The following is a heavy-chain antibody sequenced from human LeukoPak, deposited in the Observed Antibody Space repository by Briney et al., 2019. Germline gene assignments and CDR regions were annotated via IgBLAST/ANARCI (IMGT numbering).Heavy chain of an antibody. Sequence: GGSLRLSCAASGFTFSSYAMHWVRQAPGKGLEWVAIIWLGGSDKYSADSVKGRFTIYRDNPKNTLYLQMNSLRPEDTAVYYCANRGETSSWKYIDSWGQGTLVTVSS. CDR2: IWLGGSDK. J-gene: IGHJ4*02. CDR1: GFTFSSYA. V-gene: IGHV3-30*02. CDR3: ANRGETSSWKYIDS. D-gene: IGHD3-10*01.